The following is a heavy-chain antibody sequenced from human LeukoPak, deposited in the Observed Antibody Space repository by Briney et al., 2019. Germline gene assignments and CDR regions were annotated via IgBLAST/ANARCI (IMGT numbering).Heavy chain of an antibody. J-gene: IGHJ4*02. V-gene: IGHV3-9*01. CDR3: AKDLLAAAGHLDY. Sequence: RAGGSLRLSCAASGFTFSSYAMSWVRQAPGKGLEWVSGISWNSGSIGYADSVKGRFTISRDNAKNSLYLQMNSLRAEDTALYYCAKDLLAAAGHLDYWGQGTLVTVSS. D-gene: IGHD6-13*01. CDR2: ISWNSGSI. CDR1: GFTFSSYA.